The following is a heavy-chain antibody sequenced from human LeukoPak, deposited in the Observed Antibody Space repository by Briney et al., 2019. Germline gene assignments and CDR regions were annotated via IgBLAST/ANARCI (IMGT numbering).Heavy chain of an antibody. D-gene: IGHD2-2*01. J-gene: IGHJ6*04. CDR2: ISYDGSSK. CDR1: GFTFSSDG. CDR3: AKDRGYCSSTSSYNYYYYGMDV. V-gene: IGHV3-30*18. Sequence: PGGSLRLSCAASGFTFSSDGMHWVRQAPGKGLEWVAVISYDGSSKYYADSVKGRFTISRDNSKNTLYLQMNSLRAEDTAVYYCAKDRGYCSSTSSYNYYYYGMDVWGKGTTVTVSS.